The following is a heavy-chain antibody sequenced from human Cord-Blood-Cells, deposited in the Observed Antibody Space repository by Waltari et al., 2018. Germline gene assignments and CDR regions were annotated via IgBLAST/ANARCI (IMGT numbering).Heavy chain of an antibody. Sequence: QVQLVQSGAEVKKPGASVKVSCKASGYTCPSYAMPWLRQDPGKRLEWMGWINAGNGNTKYSQKFQGRFTITRDTSASTAYMELSSLRSEDTAVYYCARVGRGSSWYYFDYWGQGTLVTVSS. J-gene: IGHJ4*02. CDR2: INAGNGNT. CDR3: ARVGRGSSWYYFDY. CDR1: GYTCPSYA. D-gene: IGHD6-13*01. V-gene: IGHV1-3*01.